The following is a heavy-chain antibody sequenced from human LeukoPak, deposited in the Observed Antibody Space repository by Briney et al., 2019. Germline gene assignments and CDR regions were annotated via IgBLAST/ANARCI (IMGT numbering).Heavy chain of an antibody. J-gene: IGHJ4*02. CDR1: GFTFSSYA. CDR2: ISSNGGST. D-gene: IGHD4-17*01. Sequence: GGSLRLSCAASGFTFSSYAMHWVRQAPGKGLEYVSAISSNGGSTYYANSVKGRFTISRDNSKNTLYLQMGSLRAEDMAVYYCARGGMTTASPGGFDYWGQGTLVTVSS. V-gene: IGHV3-64*01. CDR3: ARGGMTTASPGGFDY.